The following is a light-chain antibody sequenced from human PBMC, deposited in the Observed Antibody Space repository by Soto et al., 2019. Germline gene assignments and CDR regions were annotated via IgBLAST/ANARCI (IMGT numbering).Light chain of an antibody. V-gene: IGLV2-11*01. J-gene: IGLJ2*01. Sequence: QSVLTQPRSVSGSPGQSVTISCTGSISDVGNYNYVSWYQQYPGKAPKLLISDVNRRPSGVPDRFSGSKSGNTASLTISGLQAEDEADYYCCSYAGSYILIFGGGTKVTVL. CDR3: CSYAGSYILI. CDR2: DVN. CDR1: ISDVGNYNY.